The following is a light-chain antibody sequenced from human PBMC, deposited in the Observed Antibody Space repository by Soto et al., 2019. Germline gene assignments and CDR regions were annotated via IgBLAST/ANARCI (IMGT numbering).Light chain of an antibody. CDR1: QSISSW. J-gene: IGKJ2*01. CDR2: DAS. V-gene: IGKV1-5*01. Sequence: DIQMTQSPSTLSESVGDRVTITCRASQSISSWLAWYQQKPGKAPKLLIYDASSLESGVPSRFSGSGSGTEFTLTISSLQADDVATYYCQQDNSYPYTFGQGTKLEIK. CDR3: QQDNSYPYT.